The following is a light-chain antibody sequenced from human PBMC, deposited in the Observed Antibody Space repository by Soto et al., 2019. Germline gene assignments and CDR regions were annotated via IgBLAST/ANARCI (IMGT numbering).Light chain of an antibody. V-gene: IGLV2-14*02. CDR3: SSYTSNSTLVVL. CDR2: DVS. CDR1: SSDVGSYNL. Sequence: QSALTQPASVSGSPGQSITISCTGTSSDVGSYNLVSWYQQHPGKAPKLMIYDVSNRPSGVSNRFSGSKSGNTASLTISGLQAEDEADYYCSSYTSNSTLVVLFGGGTKLTVL. J-gene: IGLJ2*01.